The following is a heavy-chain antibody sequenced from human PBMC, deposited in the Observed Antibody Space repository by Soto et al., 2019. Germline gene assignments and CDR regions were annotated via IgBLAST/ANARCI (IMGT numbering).Heavy chain of an antibody. CDR2: IWYDGTIK. J-gene: IGHJ1*01. CDR1: GFTFTNHA. V-gene: IGHV3-33*01. CDR3: ARGMRRWELLGH. Sequence: QVQLVESGGGVVQPGKSLRLSCAASGFTFTNHAMHWVRQAPGKGLEWVAAIWYDGTIKYYADSVKGRLTISRDNSKNTLYRQMNSLRAEDTAIYYCARGMRRWELLGHWGQGTPVTVSS. D-gene: IGHD1-26*01.